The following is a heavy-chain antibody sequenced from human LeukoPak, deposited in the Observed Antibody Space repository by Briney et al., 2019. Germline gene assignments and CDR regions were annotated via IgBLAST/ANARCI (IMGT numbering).Heavy chain of an antibody. Sequence: AGGSLRLSCAASGFTFSNYAMTWVRQAPGKGLEWVSGISGSAGSTYYADSVKGRFTISRDNSENTLSLQMNGLSADDTAVYFCAKGVTFRNFDYWGQGTLVTVSS. V-gene: IGHV3-23*01. D-gene: IGHD5-18*01. CDR1: GFTFSNYA. CDR3: AKGVTFRNFDY. CDR2: ISGSAGST. J-gene: IGHJ4*02.